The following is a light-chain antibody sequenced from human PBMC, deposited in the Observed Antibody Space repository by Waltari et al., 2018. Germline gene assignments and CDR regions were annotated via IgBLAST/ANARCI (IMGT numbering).Light chain of an antibody. CDR3: HQSRTFPIT. CDR2: YAS. J-gene: IGKJ5*01. V-gene: IGKV6-21*01. CDR1: QSIGSS. Sequence: EVLLTQFQDFKSVTLKEKVTITCRASQSIGSSVHWYQQKPDQSPKLLITYASQSFSGAPSRFSGSGSGTDFTLTLNGLEAEDAATYYCHQSRTFPITFGQGTRLEIK.